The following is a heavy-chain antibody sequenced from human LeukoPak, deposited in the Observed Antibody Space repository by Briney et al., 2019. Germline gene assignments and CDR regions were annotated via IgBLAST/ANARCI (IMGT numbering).Heavy chain of an antibody. CDR3: ARCGSRNYYNFDY. CDR1: GYTFTGWY. D-gene: IGHD3-10*01. CDR2: INANSGGT. Sequence: ASVKVSCKASGYTFTGWYMHWVRQAPGQGLEWMGWINANSGGTYYVQKFQGRLTMTRDTSIRTAYMELSSLRSDDTAVYYCARCGSRNYYNFDYWGQGALVTVSA. V-gene: IGHV1-2*02. J-gene: IGHJ4*02.